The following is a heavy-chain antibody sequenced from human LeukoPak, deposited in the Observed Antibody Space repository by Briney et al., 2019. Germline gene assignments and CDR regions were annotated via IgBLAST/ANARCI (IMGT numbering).Heavy chain of an antibody. J-gene: IGHJ4*02. Sequence: GGSLRLSCVASGFTFSRYGMTWVRQAPGKGLQWVSAISGSGGSTYYADSVKGRFTISRDNSKNTLYLQINGLRAEDTAVYYCAKDHLPGIVVADRDYWGQGTLVTVSS. CDR1: GFTFSRYG. V-gene: IGHV3-23*01. D-gene: IGHD6-19*01. CDR3: AKDHLPGIVVADRDY. CDR2: ISGSGGST.